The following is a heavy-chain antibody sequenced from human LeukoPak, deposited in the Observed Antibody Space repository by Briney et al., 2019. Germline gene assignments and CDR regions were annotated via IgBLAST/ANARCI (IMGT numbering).Heavy chain of an antibody. CDR3: ARAYCGGDCYPASFDY. CDR1: GGTFSSYA. D-gene: IGHD2-21*02. J-gene: IGHJ4*02. CDR2: IIPIFGTA. Sequence: SVEVSCKASGGTFSSYAISWVRQAPGQGLEWMGGIIPIFGTANYAQKFQGRVTITTDESTSTAYMELSSLRSEDTAVYYCARAYCGGDCYPASFDYWGQGTLVTVSS. V-gene: IGHV1-69*05.